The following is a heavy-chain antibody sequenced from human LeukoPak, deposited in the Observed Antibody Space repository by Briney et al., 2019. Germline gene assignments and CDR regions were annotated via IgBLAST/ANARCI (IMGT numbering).Heavy chain of an antibody. CDR2: IYTSGST. J-gene: IGHJ3*02. CDR1: DGSISSYY. D-gene: IGHD1-26*01. Sequence: TSETLSLTCTVSDGSISSYYWSWIRQPAGKGLEWIGRIYTSGSTNYNPSLKSRVTVSVDTSKNQFSLKLSSVTAADTAVYYCARDLGGSYFGAFDIWGQGTMVTVSS. CDR3: ARDLGGSYFGAFDI. V-gene: IGHV4-4*07.